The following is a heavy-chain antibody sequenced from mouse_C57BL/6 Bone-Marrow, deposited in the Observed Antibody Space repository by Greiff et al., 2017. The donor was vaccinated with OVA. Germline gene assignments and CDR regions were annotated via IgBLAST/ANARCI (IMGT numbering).Heavy chain of an antibody. V-gene: IGHV3-5*01. CDR3: AGDSGNYYFDY. J-gene: IGHJ2*01. CDR2: IYYCGSI. CDR1: GISITTGIYR. D-gene: IGHD2-1*01. Sequence: EVQLQESGPGLVKPSQTVFLTCTVTGISITTGIYRWSWIRQFPGNKLEWIGYIYYCGSITYYPSLTSRTTITRDTPKNQSYLEMNTLTAEDTATYYCAGDSGNYYFDYWGQGTTLTVSS.